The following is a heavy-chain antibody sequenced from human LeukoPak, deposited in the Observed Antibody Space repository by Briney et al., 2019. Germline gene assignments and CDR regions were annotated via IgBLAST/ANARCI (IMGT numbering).Heavy chain of an antibody. D-gene: IGHD4-11*01. CDR3: AKDGIDYSFDY. CDR2: IWYDGSNK. J-gene: IGHJ4*02. V-gene: IGHV3-33*06. CDR1: GFTFSSYG. Sequence: GGSLRLSCAASGFTFSSYGMHWVRQAPGKGLEWVAVIWYDGSNKYYADSVKGRFTISRDNSKNTLYLQMNSLRAEDTAVYYCAKDGIDYSFDYWGQGTLVTVSS.